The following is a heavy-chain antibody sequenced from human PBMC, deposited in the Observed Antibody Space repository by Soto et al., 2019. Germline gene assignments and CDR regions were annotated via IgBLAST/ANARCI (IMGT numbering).Heavy chain of an antibody. V-gene: IGHV3-23*01. J-gene: IGHJ4*02. CDR1: GFVFGSYP. Sequence: EVQLLESGGGLVQPGGSLRLSCTTSGFVFGSYPMAWVHQAPGKGLEWVSSISATGDNTYYADSVKGRCTISRDNSKQTVFLQMNGLGAEDTGIYYCAKRSGSWYFFDHWGQGTLVAVSS. CDR2: ISATGDNT. D-gene: IGHD6-13*01. CDR3: AKRSGSWYFFDH.